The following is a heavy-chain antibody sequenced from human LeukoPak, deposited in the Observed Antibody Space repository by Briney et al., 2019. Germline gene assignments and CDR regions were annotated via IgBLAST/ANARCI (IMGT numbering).Heavy chain of an antibody. CDR1: GFTFSSYW. J-gene: IGHJ1*01. Sequence: GGSLRLSCAASGFTFSSYWMYWVRRAPGKGLEWVANIKQDESEKYYVDSVKGRFTISRDNAKNSLYLQMNNLRAEDTAVYYCARVLDSSTSRYQSLKYWGQGTLVTVSS. CDR2: IKQDESEK. V-gene: IGHV3-7*01. D-gene: IGHD2-2*01. CDR3: ARVLDSSTSRYQSLKY.